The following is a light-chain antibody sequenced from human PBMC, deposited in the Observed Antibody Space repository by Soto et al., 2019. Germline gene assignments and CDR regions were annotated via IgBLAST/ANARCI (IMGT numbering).Light chain of an antibody. CDR3: WSYTSSSSPWG. Sequence: QSMRTQPSSATGSLAQSITTLCTGTSSDFGGYNYVSWYQQHPGKAPKLMIYDVSDRPSGVSNRFSASNSGNTVSLTISGLQAEDEAEYYGWSYTSSSSPWGFGTVTKVIVL. CDR1: SSDFGGYNY. CDR2: DVS. V-gene: IGLV2-14*03. J-gene: IGLJ1*01.